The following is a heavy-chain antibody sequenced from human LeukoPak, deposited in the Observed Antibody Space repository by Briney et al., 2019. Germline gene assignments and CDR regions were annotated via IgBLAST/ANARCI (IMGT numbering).Heavy chain of an antibody. J-gene: IGHJ3*01. V-gene: IGHV4-59*11. Sequence: SETLSLTCTVSGGSLRGHYWSWIREPPGKRLEWISYVFYTGRTKYNPSLQTRVTISIDTSKSQFSLQLTSVTSADTAVYSCARLLDNDISGDPDTFDVWGQGTTVIVSS. CDR1: GGSLRGHY. CDR2: VFYTGRT. CDR3: ARLLDNDISGDPDTFDV. D-gene: IGHD3-22*01.